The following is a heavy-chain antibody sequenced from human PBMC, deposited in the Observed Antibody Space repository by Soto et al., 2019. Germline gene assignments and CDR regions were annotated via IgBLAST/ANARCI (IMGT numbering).Heavy chain of an antibody. CDR2: ISGSGGST. Sequence: EVQLLESGGGLVQPGGSLRLSCAASGFTFSSYDMSWVRQAPGKGLEWVSAISGSGGSTYYADSVKGRFTISRDNSKNTLSLQMNSLRAEDTAGYYCAKELAVHNAFDIGGQGTMVTVSS. V-gene: IGHV3-23*01. D-gene: IGHD2-21*01. CDR1: GFTFSSYD. J-gene: IGHJ3*02. CDR3: AKELAVHNAFDI.